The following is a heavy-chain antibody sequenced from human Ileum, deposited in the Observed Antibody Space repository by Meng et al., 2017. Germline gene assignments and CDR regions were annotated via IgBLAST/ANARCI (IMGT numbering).Heavy chain of an antibody. D-gene: IGHD2-15*01. CDR3: VRNDYCSGGTCYPHFDY. CDR2: IYPGGSI. J-gene: IGHJ4*02. CDR1: GGSINSYVW. Sequence: QVQLKESGPGLVKPSGTLSLTCAVSGGSINSYVWWSWVRQAPGKGLEWIGEIYPGGSINYNPSLKSRVTMSADTSKNQFSLSLDSVTAADTAVYYCVRNDYCSGGTCYPHFDYWGQGTLVTVSS. V-gene: IGHV4-4*02.